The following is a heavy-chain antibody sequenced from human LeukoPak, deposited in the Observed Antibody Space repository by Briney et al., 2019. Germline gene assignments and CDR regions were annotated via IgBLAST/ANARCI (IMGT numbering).Heavy chain of an antibody. CDR1: GFTVSSNY. CDR3: ARPFPRAYDFDY. D-gene: IGHD3-3*01. J-gene: IGHJ4*02. Sequence: GGSLRLSCPASGFTVSSNYMSWVRQAPGKGLEWVSVIYSGGSTYYADSVKGRFTISRDNSKNTLYLQMNSLRAEDTAVYYCARPFPRAYDFDYWGQGTLVTVSS. CDR2: IYSGGST. V-gene: IGHV3-66*02.